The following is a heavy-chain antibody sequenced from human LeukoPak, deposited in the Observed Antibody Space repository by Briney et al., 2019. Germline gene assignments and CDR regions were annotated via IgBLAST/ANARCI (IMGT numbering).Heavy chain of an antibody. CDR3: ARDKEGASLHGSGSYSRYYYYYYGMDV. J-gene: IGHJ6*02. CDR2: ISSSSSYI. V-gene: IGHV3-21*01. D-gene: IGHD3-10*01. Sequence: PGRSLRLSCAASGFTFDDYAMHWVRQAPGKGLEWVSSISSSSSYIYYADSVKGRFTISRDNAKNSLYLQVNSLRAEDTAVYYCARDKEGASLHGSGSYSRYYYYYYGMDVWGQGTTVTVSS. CDR1: GFTFDDYA.